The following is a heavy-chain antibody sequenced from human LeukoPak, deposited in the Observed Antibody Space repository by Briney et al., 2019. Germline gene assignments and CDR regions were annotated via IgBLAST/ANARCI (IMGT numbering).Heavy chain of an antibody. D-gene: IGHD3-10*01. J-gene: IGHJ6*03. CDR2: IYYSGST. CDR1: GGSISGYY. V-gene: IGHV4-59*01. CDR3: ARSRITMVRGAPDYYYYMDV. Sequence: PSETLSLTCTVSGGSISGYYWSWIRQPPGKGLEWIGYIYYSGSTNYNPSLKSRVTISVDTSKNQFSLKLSSVTAADTAVYYCARSRITMVRGAPDYYYYMDVWGKGTTVTVS.